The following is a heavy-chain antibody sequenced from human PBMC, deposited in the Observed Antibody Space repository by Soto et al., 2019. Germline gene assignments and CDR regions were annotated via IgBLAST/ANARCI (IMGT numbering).Heavy chain of an antibody. CDR2: INQDGSEK. V-gene: IGHV3-7*05. D-gene: IGHD3-22*01. J-gene: IGHJ4*02. Sequence: GGSLRLSCGASGFTFRTYWLSWVRQVPGKGLEWVANINQDGSEKNYVDSVKGRFTISRDNAKNSLHLQMSSLRAEDTALYYSGKVADSGYYTVERWGQGTLVTVSS. CDR1: GFTFRTYW. CDR3: GKVADSGYYTVER.